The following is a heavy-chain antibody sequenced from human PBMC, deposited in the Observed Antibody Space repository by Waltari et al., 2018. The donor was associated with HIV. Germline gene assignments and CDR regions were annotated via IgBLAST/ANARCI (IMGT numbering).Heavy chain of an antibody. CDR2: IYWDNDK. D-gene: IGHD4-4*01. V-gene: IGHV2-5*02. CDR3: AHRLSNYGYFDY. CDR1: GFSLITSGVR. J-gene: IGHJ4*02. Sequence: QITLKESGPTLVKPTQTLPLTCSFSGFSLITSGVRVGWIRQPPGKALEWLALIYWDNDKSYSPSLKSRLTITKDTSKNQVVLTMTNMDPVDTATYYCAHRLSNYGYFDYWGQGTLVTVSS.